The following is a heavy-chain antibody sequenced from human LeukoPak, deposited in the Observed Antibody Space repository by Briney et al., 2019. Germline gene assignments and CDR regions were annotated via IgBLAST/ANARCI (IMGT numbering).Heavy chain of an antibody. CDR3: ARGFGRGSGSYPFDY. J-gene: IGHJ4*02. D-gene: IGHD3-10*01. CDR1: GGTFSSYA. CDR2: IIPIFGTA. Sequence: SVKVSCEASGGTFSSYAISWVRQAPGQGLEWMGGIIPIFGTANYAQKFQGRVTITADESTSTAYMELSSLRSEDTAVYYCARGFGRGSGSYPFDYWGQGTLVTVSS. V-gene: IGHV1-69*13.